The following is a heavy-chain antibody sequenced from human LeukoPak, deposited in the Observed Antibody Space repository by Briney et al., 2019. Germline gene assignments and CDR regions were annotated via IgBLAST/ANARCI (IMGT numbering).Heavy chain of an antibody. D-gene: IGHD3-22*01. CDR1: GYTFTGYY. CDR2: ISAYNGNT. Sequence: GASVKVSCKASGYTFTGYYMHWVRQAPGQGLEWMGWISAYNGNTNYAQKLQGRVTMTTDTSTSTAYMELRSLRSDDTAVYYCARDRPQEYYYDSSGYYYWGQGTLVTVSS. J-gene: IGHJ4*02. V-gene: IGHV1-18*04. CDR3: ARDRPQEYYYDSSGYYY.